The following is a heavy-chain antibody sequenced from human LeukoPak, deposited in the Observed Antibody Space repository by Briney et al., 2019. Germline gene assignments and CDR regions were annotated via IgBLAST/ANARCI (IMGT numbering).Heavy chain of an antibody. J-gene: IGHJ5*02. CDR1: WFTFNSYC. CDR3: ASGRYSSGLYWFDP. V-gene: IGHV3-74*01. Sequence: GGSLRLSCAASWFTFNSYCMHWVRQAPGKGLVWISRINSDVSSTSYADSVKGRFTISRDNAKNTLYLQMNSLRAEDTAVYYCASGRYSSGLYWFDPWGQGTLVTVSS. CDR2: INSDVSST. D-gene: IGHD5-18*01.